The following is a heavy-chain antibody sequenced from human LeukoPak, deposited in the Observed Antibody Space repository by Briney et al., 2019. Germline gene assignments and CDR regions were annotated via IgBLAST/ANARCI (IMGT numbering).Heavy chain of an antibody. D-gene: IGHD6-19*01. CDR2: IYHSGST. J-gene: IGHJ4*02. CDR3: ARDPFSVVAGISYFDY. V-gene: IGHV4-4*02. Sequence: SETLSLTCAVSDVSISSSNWWTWVRQPPGKGLEWIGEIYHSGSTNYNPSLKSRVTISVDKSKSQFSLKLTSVTAADTAVYYCARDPFSVVAGISYFDYWGQGILVTVPS. CDR1: DVSISSSNW.